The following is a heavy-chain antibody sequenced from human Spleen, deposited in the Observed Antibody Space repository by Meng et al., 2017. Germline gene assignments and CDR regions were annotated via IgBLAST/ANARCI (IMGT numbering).Heavy chain of an antibody. D-gene: IGHD6-19*01. CDR1: GFTFSGYA. V-gene: IGHV3-23*01. J-gene: IGHJ4*02. CDR2: ISGSGSST. CDR3: AKERGQWLIPYSFDY. Sequence: GESLKISCTASGFTFSGYAMSWVRQAPGKGLEWVSAISGSGSSTYYADSVRGRFTISRDNSKNTMYLQMNSLRAEDTALYYCAKERGQWLIPYSFDYWGQGTLVTVSS.